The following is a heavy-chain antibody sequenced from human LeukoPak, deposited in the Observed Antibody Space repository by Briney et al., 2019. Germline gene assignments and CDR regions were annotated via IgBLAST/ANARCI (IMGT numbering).Heavy chain of an antibody. Sequence: SETLSLTCAVYGGSFGGFYWTWIRQSPGKGLECIGEVNHSGSTTYNPSLKSRVMISVDKSKNQFSLRLSSVTAADTAVYYCAREITLTGYKYGLGFNYWGQGTLVTVSS. CDR3: AREITLTGYKYGLGFNY. CDR2: VNHSGST. D-gene: IGHD5-12*01. J-gene: IGHJ4*02. V-gene: IGHV4-34*01. CDR1: GGSFGGFY.